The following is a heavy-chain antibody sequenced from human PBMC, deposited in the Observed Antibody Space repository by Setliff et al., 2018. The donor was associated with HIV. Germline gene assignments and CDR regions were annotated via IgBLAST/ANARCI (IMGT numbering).Heavy chain of an antibody. CDR3: ARGLIPFYFDY. CDR2: TFYRSKWYN. CDR1: GDSVSSNSAA. Sequence: SQTLSLTCAISGDSVSSNSAAWNWIRQSPSRGLEWLGRKYYRLGRTFYRSKWYNDYAVSVKGRITVNADTSKNQFSLHLNTVTPEDTAIYYCARGLIPFYFDYWGQGTLGTVSS. J-gene: IGHJ4*02. V-gene: IGHV6-1*01.